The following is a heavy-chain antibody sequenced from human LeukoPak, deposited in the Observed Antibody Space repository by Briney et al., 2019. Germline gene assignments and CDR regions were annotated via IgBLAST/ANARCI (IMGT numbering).Heavy chain of an antibody. J-gene: IGHJ3*01. CDR2: MNPNNDNA. CDR1: GHTFKNYD. V-gene: IGHV1-8*01. D-gene: IGHD6-25*01. CDR3: ARAAAGGDDPFDV. Sequence: GASVKVSCKASGHTFKNYDINWVRQAPGQGLEWMAWMNPNNDNAGSAQKFQGRVTMTRDTSINTAYMELSSLRSDDTGVYYCARAAAGGDDPFDVWGQGSLIIVSS.